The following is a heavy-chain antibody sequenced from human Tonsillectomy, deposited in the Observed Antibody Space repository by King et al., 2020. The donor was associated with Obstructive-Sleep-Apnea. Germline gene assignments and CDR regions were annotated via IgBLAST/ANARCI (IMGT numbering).Heavy chain of an antibody. V-gene: IGHV3-11*01. Sequence: VQLVESGGGLVKPGGSLRLSCAASGFTFSDYYMSWIRQAPGKGLEWGSYISRSGSTIKYADSVKGRFTISRDNAKKSLVLQMNSLRAEDTAVYYCARDLAPSSSLYYYYAMDVWGQGTTVIVSS. J-gene: IGHJ6*02. CDR3: ARDLAPSSSLYYYYAMDV. CDR1: GFTFSDYY. CDR2: ISRSGSTI. D-gene: IGHD6-13*01.